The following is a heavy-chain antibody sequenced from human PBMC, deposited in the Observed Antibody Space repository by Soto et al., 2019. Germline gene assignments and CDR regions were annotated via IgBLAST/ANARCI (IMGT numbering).Heavy chain of an antibody. D-gene: IGHD6-13*01. CDR1: GGSIRNYY. CDR2: IYYSGDT. Sequence: SETLSLTCTVSGGSIRNYYWSWIRQPPGKGLEWIGYIYYSGDTNHNPSLKSRVTMSVDMSKNHFSLKLSSVTAADTAVYYCAGSSSWLGWYNWFERWGQGTKVTGSS. V-gene: IGHV4-59*01. CDR3: AGSSSWLGWYNWFER. J-gene: IGHJ5*02.